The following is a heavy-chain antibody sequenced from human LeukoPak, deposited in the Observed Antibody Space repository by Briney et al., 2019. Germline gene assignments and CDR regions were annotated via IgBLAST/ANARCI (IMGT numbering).Heavy chain of an antibody. J-gene: IGHJ4*02. CDR3: ARGGDSYGFDY. D-gene: IGHD5-18*01. Sequence: GSLRLSCSASGFTVSNNYMSWVRQAPGKGLEWVSVIYSGGSTYYADSVRGRFTILSDNSKNTLFLHMNSLRAEDPAVYYCARGGDSYGFDYWGQGPLVLVSS. V-gene: IGHV3-53*01. CDR2: IYSGGST. CDR1: GFTVSNNY.